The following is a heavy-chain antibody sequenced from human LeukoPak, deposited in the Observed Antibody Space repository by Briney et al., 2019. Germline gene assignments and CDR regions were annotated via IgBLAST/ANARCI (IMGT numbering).Heavy chain of an antibody. J-gene: IGHJ6*04. CDR2: INPNSGGT. D-gene: IGHD6-13*01. CDR1: GYTFTGYY. Sequence: ASVKVSCKASGYTFTGYYMHWVRQAPGQGLEWMGWINPNSGGTNYAQKFQGRVTMTRDTSISTAYMELSRLRSDDTAVYYCASSAGEAAAGYYGMDVWGKGTTVTVSS. V-gene: IGHV1-2*02. CDR3: ASSAGEAAAGYYGMDV.